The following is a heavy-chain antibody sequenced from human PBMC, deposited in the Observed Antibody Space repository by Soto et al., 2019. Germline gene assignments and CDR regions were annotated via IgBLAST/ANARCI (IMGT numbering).Heavy chain of an antibody. CDR2: IKQDGSEK. D-gene: IGHD2-21*02. J-gene: IGHJ4*02. Sequence: EVQLVESGGGLVQPGGSLRLSCAASGFTFSSYWMSWVRQAPGKGLEWVANIKQDGSEKYYVDSVKGRFTISRDNAKNSLYLQMNSLRAEDTAVYYCARVECGGDCAFDYWGQGTLVTVSS. CDR3: ARVECGGDCAFDY. V-gene: IGHV3-7*01. CDR1: GFTFSSYW.